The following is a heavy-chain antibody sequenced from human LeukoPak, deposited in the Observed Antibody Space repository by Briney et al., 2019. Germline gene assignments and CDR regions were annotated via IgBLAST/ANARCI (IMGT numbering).Heavy chain of an antibody. CDR1: GGSISSYY. J-gene: IGHJ2*01. D-gene: IGHD2-2*01. V-gene: IGHV4-4*07. CDR3: ARGQYHLLYWYFDL. CDR2: IYSSGST. Sequence: PSETLSLACTVSGGSISSYYWSWIRQPAGKGLEWIGRIYSSGSTNYNPSLKSRVTMSVDTSKNQFSLKLSSVTAADTAVYYCARGQYHLLYWYFDLWGRGTLVTVSS.